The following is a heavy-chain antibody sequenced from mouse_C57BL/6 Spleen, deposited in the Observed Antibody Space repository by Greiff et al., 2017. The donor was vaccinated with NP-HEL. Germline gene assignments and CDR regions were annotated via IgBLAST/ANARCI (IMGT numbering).Heavy chain of an antibody. CDR3: ARMGNFPFDY. Sequence: VQLQQSGPVLVKPGASVKMSCKASGYTFTDYYMNWVKQSHGKSLEWIGVINPYNGGTSYNQKFKGKATLTVDKSASTAYMELNSLTSEDSAVYYFARMGNFPFDYWGQGTTLTVSS. D-gene: IGHD2-1*01. V-gene: IGHV1-19*01. J-gene: IGHJ2*01. CDR1: GYTFTDYY. CDR2: INPYNGGT.